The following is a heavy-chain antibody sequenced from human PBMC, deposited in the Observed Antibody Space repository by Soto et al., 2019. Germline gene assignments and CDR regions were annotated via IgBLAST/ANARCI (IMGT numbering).Heavy chain of an antibody. CDR2: TSYDGSNN. Sequence: QVHLVESGGGVVQPGTSLRLSCVGSGFTFRSYVIHWVRQAPGKGLEWVALTSYDGSNNFYGDSVKGRFTISRHNSRNTVELQMDSLRFEDTALYYCARWGTTGGLDVWGQGTLVYVSS. D-gene: IGHD3-16*01. J-gene: IGHJ4*02. CDR3: ARWGTTGGLDV. V-gene: IGHV3-33*05. CDR1: GFTFRSYV.